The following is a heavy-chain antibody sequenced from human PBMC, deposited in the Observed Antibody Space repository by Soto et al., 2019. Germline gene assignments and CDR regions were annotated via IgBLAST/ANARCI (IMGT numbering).Heavy chain of an antibody. CDR1: GGSISSSSYY. CDR3: ARQNPVEMATIPPLMTLDY. CDR2: IYYSGST. V-gene: IGHV4-39*01. J-gene: IGHJ4*02. D-gene: IGHD5-12*01. Sequence: SETLSLTCTVSGGSISSSSYYWGWIRQPPGKGLEWIGSIYYSGSTYYNPSLKSRVTISVDTSKNQFSLKLSSVTAADTAVYYCARQNPVEMATIPPLMTLDYWGQGTLVTVSS.